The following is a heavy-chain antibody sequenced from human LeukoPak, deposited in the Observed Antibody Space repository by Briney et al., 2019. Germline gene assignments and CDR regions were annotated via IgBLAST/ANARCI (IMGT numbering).Heavy chain of an antibody. V-gene: IGHV3-11*01. CDR3: ARDGTSITGIYY. D-gene: IGHD1-20*01. Sequence: GGSLRLSCAASGFTLSDYYMSWIRQTQGKGLEWVSYISPDDTTMYYADSVKGRFTISRDNAKNSLYLQMDSLRAEDTAVYYCARDGTSITGIYYRGQGTLVTVSS. CDR2: ISPDDTTM. CDR1: GFTLSDYY. J-gene: IGHJ4*02.